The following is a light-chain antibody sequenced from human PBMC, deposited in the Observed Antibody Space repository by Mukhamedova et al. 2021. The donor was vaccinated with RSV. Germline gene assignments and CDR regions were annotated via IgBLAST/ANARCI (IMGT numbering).Light chain of an antibody. V-gene: IGKV1-17*01. Sequence: WYQRRVHGQAPKRLIYAASILQSGVPSRFSGSGSGTEFSLTISSLQPDDFATYYCLQYSSYPRTFGQGTRLEIK. CDR2: AAS. CDR3: LQYSSYPRT. J-gene: IGKJ5*01.